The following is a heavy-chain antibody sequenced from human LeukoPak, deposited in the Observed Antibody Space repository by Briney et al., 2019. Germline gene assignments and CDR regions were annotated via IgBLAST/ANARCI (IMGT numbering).Heavy chain of an antibody. CDR3: PKDLPTPYFDY. D-gene: IGHD4-23*01. V-gene: IGHV3-30*02. Sequence: DSVNGRSTISRDNSKTTLYLQMNSLRPDDTAVYYYPKDLPTPYFDYWGQGTLVTVSS. J-gene: IGHJ4*02.